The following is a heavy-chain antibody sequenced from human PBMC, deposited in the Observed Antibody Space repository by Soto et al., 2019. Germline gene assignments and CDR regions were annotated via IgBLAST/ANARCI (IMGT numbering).Heavy chain of an antibody. J-gene: IGHJ4*02. CDR1: GISVSDYY. Sequence: EVKLVESGGGLVQPGGSLRLSCAVSGISVSDYYMSWYRQAPGKGLEWVSVIYSGGSGGRTFYGDSVKGRFTISRQNSNNTLYRQMSSLRAADTAVYYCARGGCSGSCKYHEFDYWGQGTLVSVS. D-gene: IGHD2-15*01. V-gene: IGHV3-53*04. CDR3: ARGGCSGSCKYHEFDY. CDR2: IYSGGSGGRT.